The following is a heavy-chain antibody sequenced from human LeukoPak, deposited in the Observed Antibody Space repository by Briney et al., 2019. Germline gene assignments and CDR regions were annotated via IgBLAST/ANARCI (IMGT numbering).Heavy chain of an antibody. D-gene: IGHD3-22*01. V-gene: IGHV3-21*01. CDR2: ISSSSSYI. Sequence: PGGSLRLSCAASGLTFSSFGMSWVRQAPGKGLEWVSSISSSSSYIYYADSVKGRFTISRDNAKNSLYLQMSSLRAEDTAVYYCARDRRDYYDSSGYYRVVVLTGWGQGTLVTVSS. CDR3: ARDRRDYYDSSGYYRVVVLTG. CDR1: GLTFSSFG. J-gene: IGHJ4*02.